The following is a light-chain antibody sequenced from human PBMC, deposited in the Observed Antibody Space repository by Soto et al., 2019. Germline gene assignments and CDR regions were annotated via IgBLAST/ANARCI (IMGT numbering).Light chain of an antibody. V-gene: IGKV3-20*01. J-gene: IGKJ2*01. CDR3: QQYGSSPYT. Sequence: EIVLTQSPATLSLSPGERAALSCRVSQTVSSSYLGWYQQKPGQAPRLLIYAASSRATGIPDRFSGSGSGTDFTLTISRPEPEDFAVYYCQQYGSSPYTFGQGTKLEIK. CDR1: QTVSSSY. CDR2: AAS.